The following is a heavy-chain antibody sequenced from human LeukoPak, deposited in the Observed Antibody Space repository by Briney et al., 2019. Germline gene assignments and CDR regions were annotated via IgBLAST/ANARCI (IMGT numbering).Heavy chain of an antibody. J-gene: IGHJ3*02. V-gene: IGHV3-30*04. Sequence: PGRSLRLSCAASGFTFSSYAMHWVRQAPGKGLEWVAVISYDGSNKYYADSVKGRFTISRDNSKNTLYLQMNSLRAEDTAVYYCAKVFGGWSIPENVAFDIWGQGTMVTVSS. CDR2: ISYDGSNK. D-gene: IGHD6-19*01. CDR3: AKVFGGWSIPENVAFDI. CDR1: GFTFSSYA.